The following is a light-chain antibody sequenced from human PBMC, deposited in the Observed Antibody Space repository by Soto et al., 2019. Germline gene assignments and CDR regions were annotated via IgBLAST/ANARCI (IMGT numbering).Light chain of an antibody. Sequence: QSVLTQPPSASGTPGQRVTISCSGSNSNIGSNPVHWYQQLPGTAPKPLIYTNSHRPSGVPDRFSASKSGTSASLAISGLQSEDEADYCCAAWDDSLIAVVFGGGTQLTVL. J-gene: IGLJ2*01. CDR1: NSNIGSNP. V-gene: IGLV1-44*01. CDR3: AAWDDSLIAVV. CDR2: TNS.